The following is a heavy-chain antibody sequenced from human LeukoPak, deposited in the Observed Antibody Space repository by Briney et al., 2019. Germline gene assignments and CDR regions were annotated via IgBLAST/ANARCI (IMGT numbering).Heavy chain of an antibody. D-gene: IGHD3-22*01. CDR1: GGTFSSYA. CDR3: ARDATYYYDSSGYYLLYYYYYGMDV. J-gene: IGHJ6*02. CDR2: MNPNSGNT. Sequence: ASVKVSCKASGGTFSSYAISWVRQATGQGLEWMGWMNPNSGNTGYAQKFQGRVTMTRNTSISTAYMELSRLRSDDTAVYYCARDATYYYDSSGYYLLYYYYYGMDVWGQGTTVTVSS. V-gene: IGHV1-8*02.